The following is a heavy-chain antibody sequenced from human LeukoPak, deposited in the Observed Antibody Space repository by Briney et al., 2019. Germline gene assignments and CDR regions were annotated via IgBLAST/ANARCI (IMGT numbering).Heavy chain of an antibody. CDR1: GYTFTGYY. CDR2: INPNSGGT. D-gene: IGHD6-19*01. CDR3: ARVYSSGWYGRDYYYGMDV. Sequence: ASVKVSCKASGYTFTGYYMHWVRQAPGQGLEWMGWINPNSGGTNYAQKFQGRVTMTRDTSISTAYMELSRLRSDDTAVYYCARVYSSGWYGRDYYYGMDVWGQGTTVTVSS. V-gene: IGHV1-2*02. J-gene: IGHJ6*02.